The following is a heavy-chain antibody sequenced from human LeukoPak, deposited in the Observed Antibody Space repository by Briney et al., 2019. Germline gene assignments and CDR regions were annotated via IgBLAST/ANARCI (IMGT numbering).Heavy chain of an antibody. CDR1: GFSFSTSP. V-gene: IGHV3-23*01. Sequence: GGSLRLSCAASGFSFSTSPMSWVRQPPGKGLEWVSAMNNGPGATFYRASVRGRFTISRDDSKSTLYLQMNSLRAEDMGTYYCAKTHYDLLDVWGQGTTVTVSS. J-gene: IGHJ6*02. CDR2: MNNGPGAT. D-gene: IGHD5-12*01. CDR3: AKTHYDLLDV.